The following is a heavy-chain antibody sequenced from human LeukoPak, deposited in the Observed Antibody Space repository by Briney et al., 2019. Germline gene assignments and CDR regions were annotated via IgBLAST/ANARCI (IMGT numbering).Heavy chain of an antibody. D-gene: IGHD1-26*01. CDR1: GYTFTSYG. J-gene: IGHJ6*03. CDR3: ARNSEDYYYYYMDV. CDR2: INPNSGGT. V-gene: IGHV1-2*02. Sequence: ASVKVSCKASGYTFTSYGISWVRQAPGQGLEWMGWINPNSGGTNYAQKFQGRVTMTRDTSISTAYMELTRLRSDDTAVYYCARNSEDYYYYYMDVWGKGTTVTISS.